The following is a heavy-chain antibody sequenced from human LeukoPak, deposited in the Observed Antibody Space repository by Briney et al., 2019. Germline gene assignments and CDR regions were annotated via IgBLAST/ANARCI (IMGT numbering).Heavy chain of an antibody. Sequence: SQSLSLTCTVSGGSISSGSYYWIWIRPPAGKELEWIGRIYTSGSTNYNPSLKSRVTISVDTSKNQFSLKLSSVTAADTAVYYRARLRYYYDSSGYYRDYWGQGTLVTVSS. J-gene: IGHJ4*02. CDR2: IYTSGST. V-gene: IGHV4-61*02. CDR1: GGSISSGSYY. D-gene: IGHD3-22*01. CDR3: ARLRYYYDSSGYYRDY.